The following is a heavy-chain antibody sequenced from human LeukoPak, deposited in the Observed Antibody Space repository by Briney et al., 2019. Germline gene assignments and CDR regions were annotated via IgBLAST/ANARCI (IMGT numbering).Heavy chain of an antibody. CDR1: GGSISSYY. J-gene: IGHJ3*02. D-gene: IGHD5-18*01. CDR3: GRYSYGSDAFDI. CDR2: IYYSGST. Sequence: SETLSLTCTVSGGSISSYYWSWIRQPPGKGLEWIGYIYYSGSTNYNPSLKSRVTISVDTSKNQFSLKLSSVTAADTAVYYCGRYSYGSDAFDIWGQGTMVTVSS. V-gene: IGHV4-59*08.